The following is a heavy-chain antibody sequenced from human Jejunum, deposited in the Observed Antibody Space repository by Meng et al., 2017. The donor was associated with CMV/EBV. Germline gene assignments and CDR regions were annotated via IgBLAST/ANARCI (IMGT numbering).Heavy chain of an antibody. Sequence: WVRQAPGKGLEWVSGISCDSANVGYADSVKGRFTISRDNAKKSLYLQMNNLTAADTAFYYCTKDILYCSGGACTPGNYDYFYGMDVWGQGTTVTVSS. V-gene: IGHV3-9*01. D-gene: IGHD2-15*01. CDR3: TKDILYCSGGACTPGNYDYFYGMDV. J-gene: IGHJ6*02. CDR2: ISCDSANV.